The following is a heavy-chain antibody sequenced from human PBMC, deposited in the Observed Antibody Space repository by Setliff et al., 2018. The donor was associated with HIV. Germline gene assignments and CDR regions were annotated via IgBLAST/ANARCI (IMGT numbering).Heavy chain of an antibody. Sequence: SETLSLTCTVSGGSISNGGYYWSWIRQHPGKGLEWIGYIYYSGSTYYNPSLRSRVTISVDTSKNQFSLKLSSVTAADTAVYYCARAGGARRYYYYYMDVWGKGTTVTVSS. J-gene: IGHJ6*03. V-gene: IGHV4-31*03. CDR1: GGSISNGGYY. D-gene: IGHD1-26*01. CDR3: ARAGGARRYYYYYMDV. CDR2: IYYSGST.